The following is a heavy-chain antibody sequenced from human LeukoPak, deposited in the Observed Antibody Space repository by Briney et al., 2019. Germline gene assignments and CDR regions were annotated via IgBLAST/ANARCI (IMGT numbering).Heavy chain of an antibody. V-gene: IGHV4-59*01. Sequence: PSETLSLTCTVSGGSISPYYWTWIRQPPGKGLEWIGYIYYSGHTNYSPSLKSRVTISVDTSKNQFSLKLSSVTAADTAVYYCARELTSTVSGYAYFYYSGQGTLVTVSS. J-gene: IGHJ4*02. D-gene: IGHD5-12*01. CDR1: GGSISPYY. CDR3: ARELTSTVSGYAYFYY. CDR2: IYYSGHT.